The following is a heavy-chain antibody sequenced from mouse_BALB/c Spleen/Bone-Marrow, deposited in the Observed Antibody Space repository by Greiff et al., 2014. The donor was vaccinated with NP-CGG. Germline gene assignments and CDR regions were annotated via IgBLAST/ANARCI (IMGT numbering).Heavy chain of an antibody. CDR1: GFNIKDTY. CDR3: VRWYRGGAWFAY. D-gene: IGHD1-1*02. V-gene: IGHV14-3*02. J-gene: IGHJ3*01. Sequence: VQLQQSGAELVKPGASVKLSCTASGFNIKDTYMHWVKQRPEQGLEWIGRIDPANGNTKYDPKFQGKAIITADTSSNTAYLQLSSLTSEDTAVYYCVRWYRGGAWFAYWGQGTLLTVSA. CDR2: IDPANGNT.